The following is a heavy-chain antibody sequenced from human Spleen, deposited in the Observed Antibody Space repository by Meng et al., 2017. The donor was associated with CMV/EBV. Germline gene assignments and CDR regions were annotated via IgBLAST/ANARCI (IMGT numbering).Heavy chain of an antibody. V-gene: IGHV1-2*02. Sequence: ASVKVSCKTSGYTFTGFYVHWVRQAPGRGLQWMGWINPKSGETNYAQKFEGRVTMTRDTSSNTAYMELNRLRSDDTAVYYCAREVVPLPSSSGDYYFDSWGQGTLVTVSS. CDR2: INPKSGET. J-gene: IGHJ4*02. CDR3: AREVVPLPSSSGDYYFDS. CDR1: GYTFTGFY. D-gene: IGHD6-25*01.